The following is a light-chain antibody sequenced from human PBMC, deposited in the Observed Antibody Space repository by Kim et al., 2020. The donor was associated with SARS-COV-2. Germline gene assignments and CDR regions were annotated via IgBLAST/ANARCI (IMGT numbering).Light chain of an antibody. J-gene: IGKJ1*01. CDR2: DAS. Sequence: EIVLTQSPATLSLSPGERATLSCRASQSISTYLAWYQQKPGQAPRLLIYDASSRDTGIPPRFSGSGSGTDFTLTISSLEPEDFAVYYCQQRRGTFGQGTKVDIK. V-gene: IGKV3-11*01. CDR1: QSISTY. CDR3: QQRRGT.